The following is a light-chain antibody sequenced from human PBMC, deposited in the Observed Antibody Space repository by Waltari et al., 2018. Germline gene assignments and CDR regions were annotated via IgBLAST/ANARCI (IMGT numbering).Light chain of an antibody. CDR2: KAS. Sequence: DIQMTQSPSSLSASVGDSVTITCLASQDISNNLAWYQQKPGKAPKLLIYKASTLQTGVPSRFGGSGSGTDFTLTITSLQPDDFASYFCQHGFGTPFTFGPGTKLDIK. V-gene: IGKV1-NL1*01. J-gene: IGKJ3*01. CDR3: QHGFGTPFT. CDR1: QDISNN.